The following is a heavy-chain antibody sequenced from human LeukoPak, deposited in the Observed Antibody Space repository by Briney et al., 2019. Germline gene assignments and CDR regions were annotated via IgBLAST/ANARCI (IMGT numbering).Heavy chain of an antibody. CDR2: ISSSGSNI. CDR3: ARDLEVAGVYFDN. CDR1: GFTFSSYE. V-gene: IGHV3-48*03. Sequence: GGSLRLSCAASGFTFSSYEMNWVRQAPGKGLEWISYISSSGSNIYYADSVEGRFTISRDNAKNSLYLQMNSLRAEETAVYYCARDLEVAGVYFDNWGQGTLVTVSS. D-gene: IGHD3-16*01. J-gene: IGHJ4*02.